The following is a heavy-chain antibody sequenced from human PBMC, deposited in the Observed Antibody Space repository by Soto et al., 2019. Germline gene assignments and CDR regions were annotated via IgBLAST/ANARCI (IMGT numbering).Heavy chain of an antibody. CDR3: TRVNLGYSLFDP. J-gene: IGHJ5*02. Sequence: QVQLQESGPGLVKPSQTLSLTCTVSGGSISSGEYYWSWIRQPPGKGLEWIGYIYYSGSTYYNPSLKSRVTISVDTSKSQSSLHLSSVNVSDTVVYCCTRVNLGYSLFDPWGHRALVTISS. V-gene: IGHV4-30-4*01. D-gene: IGHD3-16*01. CDR2: IYYSGST. CDR1: GGSISSGEYY.